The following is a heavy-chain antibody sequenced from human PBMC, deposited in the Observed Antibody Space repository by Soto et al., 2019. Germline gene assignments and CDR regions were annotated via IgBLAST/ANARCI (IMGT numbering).Heavy chain of an antibody. J-gene: IGHJ6*02. V-gene: IGHV1-69*02. CDR2: IIPILGIA. CDR3: ATISSSWYAYYYGMDV. CDR1: GGTFSSYT. D-gene: IGHD6-13*01. Sequence: QVQLVQSGAEVKKPGSSVKVSCKASGGTFSSYTISWVRQAPGQGLEWMGRIIPILGIANYAQKFQGRVTITXXKXTXXAYMELSSLRSEDTAVYYCATISSSWYAYYYGMDVWGQGTTVTVSS.